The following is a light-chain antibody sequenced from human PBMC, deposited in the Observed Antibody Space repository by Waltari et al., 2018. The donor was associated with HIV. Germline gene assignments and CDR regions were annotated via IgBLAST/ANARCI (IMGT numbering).Light chain of an antibody. CDR3: QAWDSSSWV. J-gene: IGLJ3*02. V-gene: IGLV2-8*01. CDR1: RSDIGRYDF. Sequence: QSALTQPPSASGPPGQTVTLSCTGPRSDIGRYDFVSWYQLQPVKVPKLIIYEVNKRPSGIPERFSGSNSGNTATLTISGTQAMDEADYYCQAWDSSSWVFGGGTKLTVL. CDR2: EVN.